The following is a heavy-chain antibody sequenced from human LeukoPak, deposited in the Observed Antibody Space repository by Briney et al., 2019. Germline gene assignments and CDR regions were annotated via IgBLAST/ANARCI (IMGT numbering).Heavy chain of an antibody. D-gene: IGHD5-24*01. CDR2: ISGSGGST. V-gene: IGHV3-23*01. J-gene: IGHJ5*02. CDR3: AKQQQPSYNYIPKNWFDP. Sequence: PGGSLRLSCAASGFTFSSYAMSWVRQAPGKGLEWVSAISGSGGSTYYADSVKGRFTISRDNSKNTLYLQMNSLRAEDTAVYYCAKQQQPSYNYIPKNWFDPWGQGTLVTVSS. CDR1: GFTFSSYA.